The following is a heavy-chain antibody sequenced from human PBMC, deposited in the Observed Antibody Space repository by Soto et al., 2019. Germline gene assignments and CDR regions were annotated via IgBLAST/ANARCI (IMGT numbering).Heavy chain of an antibody. D-gene: IGHD3-16*01. CDR3: ARASPQPEPYDFDY. CDR2: IWYDGSNK. CDR1: GFSFSNFG. Sequence: GGSLRLSCAASGFSFSNFGMHWVRQAPGKGLEWVAVIWYDGSNKYYADSVKGRFTISRDNSKNTVYLQMNSLRAEDTAVYSCARASPQPEPYDFDYWGQGT. J-gene: IGHJ4*02. V-gene: IGHV3-33*01.